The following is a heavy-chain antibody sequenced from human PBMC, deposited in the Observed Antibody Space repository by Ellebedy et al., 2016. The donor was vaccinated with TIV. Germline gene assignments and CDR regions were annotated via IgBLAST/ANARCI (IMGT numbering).Heavy chain of an antibody. CDR2: IYPGDSDT. CDR1: GYSFTRYW. Sequence: GESLKISCKGSGYSFTRYWIGWVRQMPGKGLEWMGIIYPGDSDTRYSSSFQGQVTISADNSTGIAYLQWSSLKASDTAMYYCARLPQLERRGVDWFDPWGQGTLVTVSS. J-gene: IGHJ5*02. V-gene: IGHV5-51*01. D-gene: IGHD1-1*01. CDR3: ARLPQLERRGVDWFDP.